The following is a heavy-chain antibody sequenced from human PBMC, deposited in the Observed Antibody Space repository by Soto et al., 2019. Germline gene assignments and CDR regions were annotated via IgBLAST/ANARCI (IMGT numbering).Heavy chain of an antibody. CDR1: GYTYTSYG. CDR2: ISAYNGNT. D-gene: IGHD4-4*01. CDR3: ARDGNLLDVSFYYYYCYGMDV. J-gene: IGHJ6*02. V-gene: IGHV1-18*01. Sequence: GASVNVCCKASGYTYTSYGISWVRQAPGQGLEWMGWISAYNGNTNYAQKLQGRVTMTTDTSTSTAYMELRSLRSDDTAVYYCARDGNLLDVSFYYYYCYGMDVSSQRTTVTVSS.